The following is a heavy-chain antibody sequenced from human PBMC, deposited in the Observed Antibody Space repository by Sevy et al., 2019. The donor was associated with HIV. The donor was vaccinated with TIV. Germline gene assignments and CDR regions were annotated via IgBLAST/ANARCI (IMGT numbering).Heavy chain of an antibody. CDR3: VIGDTPRLTGSGTRWKDQCMNYFEF. V-gene: IGHV1-24*01. J-gene: IGHJ4*02. D-gene: IGHD2-8*01. CDR2: FVPEDGEI. CDR1: RYTLSEVS. Sequence: ASVKVSCNVPRYTLSEVSMHWVRQAPGKGLEWMGGFVPEDGEIVFAQKFQGRVTVAEDTLTDTAYLEVTNLRSEDTATYFCVIGDTPRLTGSGTRWKDQCMNYFEFWGQGTLVTVSS.